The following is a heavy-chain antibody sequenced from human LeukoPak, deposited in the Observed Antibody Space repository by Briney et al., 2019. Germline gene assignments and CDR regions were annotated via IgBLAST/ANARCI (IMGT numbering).Heavy chain of an antibody. Sequence: SETLSLTCTVAGGSISRYYWSWIRQPPGKGLEWIGDIYYSGSTNYNPSLKSRVTISVDTSKNQFSLKLSSVTAADTAVYYCARASQLWSRWSAFDIWGQGTMVTVSS. CDR1: GGSISRYY. V-gene: IGHV4-59*01. CDR3: ARASQLWSRWSAFDI. J-gene: IGHJ3*02. CDR2: IYYSGST. D-gene: IGHD5-18*01.